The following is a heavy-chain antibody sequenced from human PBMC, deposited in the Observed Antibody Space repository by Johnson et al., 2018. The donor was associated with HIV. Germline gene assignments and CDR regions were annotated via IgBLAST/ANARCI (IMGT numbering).Heavy chain of an antibody. D-gene: IGHD2-8*01. V-gene: IGHV3-20*04. J-gene: IGHJ3*02. Sequence: VQLVESGGGVVRPGGSLRLSCAASGFTFDDYAMSWVRQAPGTGLEWVSRINWNGGSTGYAVSVKGRFTISRDNVKTSLYVQLNSLRADDTALYYCARVGEYCSNGLCSNVFDMWGQGTMVTVSS. CDR1: GFTFDDYA. CDR3: ARVGEYCSNGLCSNVFDM. CDR2: INWNGGST.